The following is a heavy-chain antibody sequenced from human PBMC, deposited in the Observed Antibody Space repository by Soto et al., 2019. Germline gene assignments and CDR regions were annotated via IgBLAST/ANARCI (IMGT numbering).Heavy chain of an antibody. D-gene: IGHD6-19*01. CDR1: GFTFSSSA. CDR2: VSGSGGTT. J-gene: IGHJ5*02. V-gene: IGHV3-23*01. Sequence: EVQLLDSGGGLVQPGGSLRLSCAASGFTFSSSAMSWVRQAPGKGLEWVSAVSGSGGTTYYADSVRGRFTISRDNSKNTLYLQMNSLRVDDTAIYFCARCTVGTIVTSGWCHYLDPWGQGTLVTVSS. CDR3: ARCTVGTIVTSGWCHYLDP.